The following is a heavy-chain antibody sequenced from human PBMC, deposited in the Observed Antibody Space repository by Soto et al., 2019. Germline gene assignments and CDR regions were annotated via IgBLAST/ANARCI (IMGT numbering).Heavy chain of an antibody. CDR1: GFTFNTYA. D-gene: IGHD2-8*01. J-gene: IGHJ4*02. CDR3: ARDRCTNGVCYAPSDY. V-gene: IGHV3-23*01. Sequence: GGSLRLSCAASGFTFNTYAMSWVRQAPGRGLEWVSAISGSGHSTYYANSVKGRFTISRDNSKNTLYLQMDSLRAEDMAVYYCARDRCTNGVCYAPSDYWGQGTLVTVSS. CDR2: ISGSGHST.